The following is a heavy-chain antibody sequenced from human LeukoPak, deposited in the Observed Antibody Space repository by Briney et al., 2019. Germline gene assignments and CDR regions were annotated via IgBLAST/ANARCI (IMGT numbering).Heavy chain of an antibody. CDR1: X. CDR3: ARGTPDY. V-gene: IGHV3-21*01. J-gene: IGHJ4*02. CDR2: ISSSSSYI. Sequence: XXXXXRXXXGKGLEWVSSISSSSSYIYYADSVKGRFTISRDNAKNSLYLQMNSLRAEDTAVYYCARGTPDYWGQGTLVTVSS.